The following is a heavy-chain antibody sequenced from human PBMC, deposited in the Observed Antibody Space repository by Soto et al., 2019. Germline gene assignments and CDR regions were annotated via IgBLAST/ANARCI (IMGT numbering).Heavy chain of an antibody. CDR2: INWNGGST. J-gene: IGHJ6*02. V-gene: IGHV3-20*04. D-gene: IGHD5-12*01. CDR3: ARRPYSGYDYGRGTYYYGMDV. CDR1: WFSFHDYG. Sequence: VGSLKLSCAAPWFSFHDYGMGWVLKASGKGLEWVSGINWNGGSTGYADSVKGRFTISRDNAKNSLYLQMNSLRAEDTALYYCARRPYSGYDYGRGTYYYGMDVWGQGT.